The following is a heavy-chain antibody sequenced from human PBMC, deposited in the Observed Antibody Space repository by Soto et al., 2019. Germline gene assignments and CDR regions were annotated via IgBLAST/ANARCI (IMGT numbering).Heavy chain of an antibody. Sequence: QVQLVQSGAEVKKPGASVKVSCKASGYTFTGYYMHWVRQAPGQGLEWMGWINPNSGGTNYAQKFQGWVTMTRDTAISTAYMELSRLRSDDTAVYYCARDSSPQNSGYDLWGQGTLVTVSS. CDR1: GYTFTGYY. CDR2: INPNSGGT. D-gene: IGHD5-12*01. V-gene: IGHV1-2*04. CDR3: ARDSSPQNSGYDL. J-gene: IGHJ5*02.